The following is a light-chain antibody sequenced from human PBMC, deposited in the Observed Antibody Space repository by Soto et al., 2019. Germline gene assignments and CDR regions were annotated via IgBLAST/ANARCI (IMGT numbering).Light chain of an antibody. Sequence: EIVLTQSPGTLSLSPGERATLSCRASQSVSSSDLAWYQQKPGQAPRLLIYGASSRATGITDRFSGSGSGTDFTFTISRLEPEDFAVYYCQKYGSSHRTFGQGTKVEIK. J-gene: IGKJ1*01. V-gene: IGKV3-20*01. CDR3: QKYGSSHRT. CDR1: QSVSSSD. CDR2: GAS.